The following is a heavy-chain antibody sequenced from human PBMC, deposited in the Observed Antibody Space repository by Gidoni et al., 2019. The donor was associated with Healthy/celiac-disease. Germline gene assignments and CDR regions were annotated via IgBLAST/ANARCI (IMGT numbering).Heavy chain of an antibody. CDR3: AAVVSWELRAFDI. CDR1: GFTFTSSA. V-gene: IGHV1-58*01. J-gene: IGHJ3*02. CDR2: IVVGSGNT. Sequence: QMQLVQSGPEVKKPGTSVKVSCKASGFTFTSSAVQWVRQARGQRLEWIGWIVVGSGNTNYAQKFQERVTITRDMSTSTAYMELSSLRSEDTAVYYCAAVVSWELRAFDIWGQGTMVTVSS. D-gene: IGHD1-26*01.